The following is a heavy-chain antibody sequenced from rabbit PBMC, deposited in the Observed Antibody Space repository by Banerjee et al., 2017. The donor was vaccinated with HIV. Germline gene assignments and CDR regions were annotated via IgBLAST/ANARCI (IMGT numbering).Heavy chain of an antibody. CDR3: ASFASSNYDDYGDSLNL. CDR1: GFDLSTYC. D-gene: IGHD2-1*01. V-gene: IGHV1S45*01. J-gene: IGHJ6*01. Sequence: QEQLVESGGGLVQPGGSLTLSCKGSGFDLSTYCMSWVRQAPGKGLEWIACIYTGSSGTIYYASWAKGRFTISKTSSTTVTLQMTSLTAADTATYFCASFASSNYDDYGDSLNLWGPGTLVTVS. CDR2: IYTGSSGTI.